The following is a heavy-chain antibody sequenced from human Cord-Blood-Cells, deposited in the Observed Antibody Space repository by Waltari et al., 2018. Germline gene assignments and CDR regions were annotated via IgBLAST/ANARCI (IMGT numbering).Heavy chain of an antibody. V-gene: IGHV3-48*03. D-gene: IGHD6-19*01. J-gene: IGHJ4*02. CDR3: AREGLGHYFDY. CDR1: GVTFSSYE. CDR2: ISSSGSTI. Sequence: EVQLVESGGGLVQPGGSRRLPCAASGVTFSSYEMNWVRQAPGKGLEWVSYISSSGSTIYYADSVKGRFTISRDNAKNSLYLQMNSLRAEDTAVYYCAREGLGHYFDYWGQGTLVTVSS.